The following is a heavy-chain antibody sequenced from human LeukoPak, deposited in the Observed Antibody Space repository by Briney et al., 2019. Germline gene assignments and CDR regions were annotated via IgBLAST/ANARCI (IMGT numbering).Heavy chain of an antibody. J-gene: IGHJ4*02. CDR1: GYTFTSYG. CDR2: INPNSGGT. CDR3: ARVDEDGFDY. V-gene: IGHV1-18*01. Sequence: ASVKVSCKASGYTFTSYGISWVRQAPGQGLEWMGWINPNSGGTNYAQKFQGRVTMTTDTSTSTAYMELRSLRSDDTAVYYCARVDEDGFDYWGQGTLVTVSS.